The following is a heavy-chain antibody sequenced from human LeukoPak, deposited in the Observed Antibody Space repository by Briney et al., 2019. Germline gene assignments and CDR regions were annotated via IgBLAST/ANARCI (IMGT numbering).Heavy chain of an antibody. CDR2: IYSGGST. CDR3: ARCGDRSICYKGWFDR. CDR1: GFTVSSNY. Sequence: GGSLRLSCAASGFTVSSNYMSWVRQAPGKGLEWVSVIYSGGSTYYADSVKGRFTISRDNSKNTLYLQMNSFRTEDTAKYYCARCGDRSICYKGWFDRWGQGTLVTVSS. D-gene: IGHD3-10*01. V-gene: IGHV3-53*05. J-gene: IGHJ5*02.